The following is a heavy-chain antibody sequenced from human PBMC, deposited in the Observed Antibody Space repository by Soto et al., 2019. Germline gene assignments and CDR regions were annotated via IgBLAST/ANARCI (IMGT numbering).Heavy chain of an antibody. CDR3: ARTEDGYNTNFEY. D-gene: IGHD5-18*01. V-gene: IGHV4-30-4*01. CDR2: IFYTGKT. CDR1: GGSISSGDYY. Sequence: SETLSLTCSVSGGSISSGDYYWNWIRQSPGKGLEWIGSIFYTGKTHYNPSLKSRLTISVDASKNEFSLRLSSVTAADTALYYCARTEDGYNTNFEYWGQGALVTVSS. J-gene: IGHJ4*02.